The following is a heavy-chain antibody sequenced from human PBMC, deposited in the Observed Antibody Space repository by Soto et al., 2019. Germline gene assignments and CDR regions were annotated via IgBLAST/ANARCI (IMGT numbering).Heavy chain of an antibody. Sequence: AGSLRLSCAASGFSFSSYAMHWVRQAPGKGLEWVAAISNDGSNTYYPDSVRGRFTTSSDNTKHTLFVLMTSLSVEATAFYYFASPAKSCISATCLPSFDYWGQGT. CDR3: ASPAKSCISATCLPSFDY. CDR2: ISNDGSNT. D-gene: IGHD2-2*01. V-gene: IGHV3-30-3*01. J-gene: IGHJ4*02. CDR1: GFSFSSYA.